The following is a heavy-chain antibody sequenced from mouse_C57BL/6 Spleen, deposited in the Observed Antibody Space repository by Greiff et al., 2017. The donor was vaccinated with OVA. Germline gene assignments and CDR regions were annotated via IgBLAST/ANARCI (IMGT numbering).Heavy chain of an antibody. V-gene: IGHV1-4*01. CDR3: ARRFGDYYGSSHYFDY. Sequence: QVQLQQSGAELARPGASVKMSCKASGYTFTSYTMHWVKQRPGQGLEWIGYINPSSGYTKYNQKFKDKATLTADKSSRTAYMQLSSLPSEDSAVYYCARRFGDYYGSSHYFDYWGQGTTLTVSS. CDR2: INPSSGYT. CDR1: GYTFTSYT. J-gene: IGHJ2*01. D-gene: IGHD1-1*01.